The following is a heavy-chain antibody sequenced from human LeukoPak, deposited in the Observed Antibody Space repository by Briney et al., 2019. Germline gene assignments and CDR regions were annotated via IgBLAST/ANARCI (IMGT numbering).Heavy chain of an antibody. Sequence: GGSLRLSCAASGFPFSSYWMHWVRQAPGKGLVWVSRIKSDGSTTTYADSVKGRFTISRDNAKNTLYLQMSSLRAEDTDMYYCARDDLYYDTGDYYYASYFQHWGQGTLVTVSS. CDR3: ARDDLYYDTGDYYYASYFQH. CDR2: IKSDGSTT. D-gene: IGHD3-22*01. J-gene: IGHJ1*01. CDR1: GFPFSSYW. V-gene: IGHV3-74*01.